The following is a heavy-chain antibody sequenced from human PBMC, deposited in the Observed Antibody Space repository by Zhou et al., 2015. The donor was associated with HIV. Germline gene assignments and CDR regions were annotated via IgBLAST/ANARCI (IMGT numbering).Heavy chain of an antibody. CDR1: GGTFSSYA. V-gene: IGHV1-69*01. CDR3: ATSTTGTTQNRSNLLRAYYYYYMDV. Sequence: QVQLVQSGAEVKKPGSSVKVSCKASGGTFSSYAISWVRQAPGQGLEWMGGIIPIFGTANYAQKFQGRVTITADESTSTAYMELSSLRSEDTAVYYCATSTTGTTQNRSNLLRAYYYYYMDVWGKGTTVTVSS. J-gene: IGHJ6*03. CDR2: IIPIFGTA. D-gene: IGHD1-1*01.